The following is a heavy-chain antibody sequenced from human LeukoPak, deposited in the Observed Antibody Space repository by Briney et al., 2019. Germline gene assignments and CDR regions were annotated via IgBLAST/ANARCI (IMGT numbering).Heavy chain of an antibody. J-gene: IGHJ5*02. V-gene: IGHV4-31*03. CDR1: GGSISSGYYY. CDR2: IFYSGST. D-gene: IGHD6-13*01. Sequence: PSETLSLTCSVSGGSISSGYYYWSWIRQHPGRGLEWIGYIFYSGSTYYNPSLKSRLIISADTSQNQFSLRLTSVTAADTAVYYCARGKMTGAGTFLDFDPWGQGTLVTASS. CDR3: ARGKMTGAGTFLDFDP.